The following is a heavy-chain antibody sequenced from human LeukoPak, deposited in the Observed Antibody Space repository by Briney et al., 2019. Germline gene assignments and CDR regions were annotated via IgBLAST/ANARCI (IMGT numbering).Heavy chain of an antibody. D-gene: IGHD4-17*01. CDR2: ISDSGGST. CDR3: AKVADYGDYVEGAIDY. V-gene: IGHV3-23*01. Sequence: GGSLRLSCAASGFTFSNYAMSWVRQAPGKGLEWVSSISDSGGSTFYADSVKGRFTISRDNSKNTLYLQMNSLRAEDTAVYYCAKVADYGDYVEGAIDYWGQGTLVTVSS. CDR1: GFTFSNYA. J-gene: IGHJ4*02.